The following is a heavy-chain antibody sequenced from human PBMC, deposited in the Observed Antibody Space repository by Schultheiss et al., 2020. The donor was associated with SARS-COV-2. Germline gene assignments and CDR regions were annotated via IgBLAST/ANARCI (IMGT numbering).Heavy chain of an antibody. CDR2: ISGRGGGT. Sequence: GGSLRLSCAASGFTFSSYAMSWVRQAPGKGLEWVSIISGRGGGTDYADSVKGRFTISRDTSKNTLYLQMNSLRADDTAVYYCAKNGEGSSVSRLHYFDYWGQGTLVTVSS. V-gene: IGHV3-23*01. D-gene: IGHD5/OR15-5a*01. J-gene: IGHJ4*02. CDR1: GFTFSSYA. CDR3: AKNGEGSSVSRLHYFDY.